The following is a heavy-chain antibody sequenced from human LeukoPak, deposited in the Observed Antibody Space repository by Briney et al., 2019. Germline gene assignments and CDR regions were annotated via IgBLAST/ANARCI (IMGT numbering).Heavy chain of an antibody. CDR2: INHSGST. V-gene: IGHV4-34*01. D-gene: IGHD6-13*01. CDR3: ARVGAATYGMDV. CDR1: GGSFSGYY. J-gene: IGHJ6*02. Sequence: SETLSLTCAVYGGSFSGYYWSWIRQPPGKGLEWIGEINHSGSTNYNPSLKSRVTISVDTSKSQFSLKLSSVTAADTAVYYCARVGAATYGMDVWGQGTTVTVSS.